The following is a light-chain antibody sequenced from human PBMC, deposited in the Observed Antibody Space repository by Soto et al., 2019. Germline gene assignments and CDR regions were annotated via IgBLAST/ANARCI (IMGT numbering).Light chain of an antibody. V-gene: IGLV8-61*01. CDR2: NTN. CDR3: QSYDSSLSVYVV. J-gene: IGLJ2*01. Sequence: QTVVTQEPSFSVSPGGTVTLTCGLSSDSVSASHFPSWYQQTPGQAPRTLIYNTNTRSSGVPDRFSGSILGNRAALTITGAQADDESDYYCQSYDSSLSVYVVFGGGTKVTVL. CDR1: SDSVSASHF.